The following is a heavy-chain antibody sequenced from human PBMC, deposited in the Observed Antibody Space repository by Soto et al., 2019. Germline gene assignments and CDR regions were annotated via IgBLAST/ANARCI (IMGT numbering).Heavy chain of an antibody. D-gene: IGHD1-26*01. J-gene: IGHJ4*02. Sequence: QVQLVESGGGVVQPGRSLRLSCAASGFTFSSYGMHWVRQAPGKGLEWVAVISYDGSNKYYADSVKGRFTISRDNSKNTLYLQMNSLRAEDTAVYYCAKDHEGAPGYWGQGTLVTVSS. CDR1: GFTFSSYG. CDR2: ISYDGSNK. CDR3: AKDHEGAPGY. V-gene: IGHV3-30*18.